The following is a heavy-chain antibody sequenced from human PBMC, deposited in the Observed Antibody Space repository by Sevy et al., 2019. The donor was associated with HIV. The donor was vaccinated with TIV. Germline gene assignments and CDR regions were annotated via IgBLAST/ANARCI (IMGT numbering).Heavy chain of an antibody. D-gene: IGHD6-13*01. Sequence: GGSLRLSCAASEITLSNYAMNWVRQAPGRGLEWVSAISGSGGSTYYADSVKGRFTISRDNSKNTLSLQMNSLRAEDTAVYYCARETPRYSSSWYEVRPGYYYYGMDVWGQGTTVTVSS. CDR3: ARETPRYSSSWYEVRPGYYYYGMDV. CDR2: ISGSGGST. CDR1: EITLSNYA. J-gene: IGHJ6*02. V-gene: IGHV3-23*01.